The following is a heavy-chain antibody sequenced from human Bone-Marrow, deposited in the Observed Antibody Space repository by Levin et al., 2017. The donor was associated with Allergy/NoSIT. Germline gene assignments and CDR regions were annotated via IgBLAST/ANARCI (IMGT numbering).Heavy chain of an antibody. J-gene: IGHJ4*02. CDR2: LNQNGIDE. Sequence: SGGSLRLSCAASAFPVNYYWMNWVRQAPGTGLEWVASLNQNGIDEYYVDSVKGRFTISRDNTKNSLYLQMNSLRAEDTALYYCVRSGALTTTRHYLDFWGQGALVTVSS. V-gene: IGHV3-7*01. CDR1: AFPVNYYW. D-gene: IGHD1-26*01. CDR3: VRSGALTTTRHYLDF.